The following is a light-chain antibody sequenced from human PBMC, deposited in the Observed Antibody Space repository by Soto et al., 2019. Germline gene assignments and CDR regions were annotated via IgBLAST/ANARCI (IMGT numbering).Light chain of an antibody. CDR2: AAS. Sequence: DIEMTQYTTSLSASVGDRVTITCRASQSISSYLNWYQQKPGKAPKLLIYAASSLQSGVPSRFSGSGSGTDFTLTISSLQPEDFATYYCQQSYSTPQTFGQGTKVDIK. CDR1: QSISSY. J-gene: IGKJ2*01. CDR3: QQSYSTPQT. V-gene: IGKV1-39*01.